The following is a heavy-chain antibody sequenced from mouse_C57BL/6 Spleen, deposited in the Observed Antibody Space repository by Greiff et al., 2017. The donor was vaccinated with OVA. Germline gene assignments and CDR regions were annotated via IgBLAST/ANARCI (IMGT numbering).Heavy chain of an antibody. V-gene: IGHV1-82*01. CDR1: GYAFSSSW. CDR3: ARPSSLYAMDY. CDR2: IYPGDGDT. J-gene: IGHJ4*01. Sequence: QVQLQQSGPELVKPGASVKISCKASGYAFSSSWLNWVKQRPGKGLEWIGRIYPGDGDTNYNGKFKGKATLTADKSSSTAYMQLSSLTSEDSAVYFCARPSSLYAMDYWGQGTSVTVSS. D-gene: IGHD1-1*01.